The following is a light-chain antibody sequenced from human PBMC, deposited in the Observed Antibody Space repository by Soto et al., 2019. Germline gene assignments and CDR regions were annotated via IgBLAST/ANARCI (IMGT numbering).Light chain of an antibody. V-gene: IGKV1-5*01. CDR2: DAS. J-gene: IGKJ1*01. CDR1: QSISRW. CDR3: QQYKSYWT. Sequence: DVQMTQSPSTLSPYVVERVTVTSRASQSISRWLAWFQQKPGKAPKLLISDASSLETGVPSRFSGSGSGTEFTLTINSLQPDDFATYYCQQYKSYWTFGQGTKVDIK.